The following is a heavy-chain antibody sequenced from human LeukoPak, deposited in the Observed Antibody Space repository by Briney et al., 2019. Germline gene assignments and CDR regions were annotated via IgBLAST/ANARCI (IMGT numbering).Heavy chain of an antibody. D-gene: IGHD3-10*01. Sequence: ASVKVSCKASGYTFTSYYMHWVRQAPGQGLEWMGIINPSGGSTSYAQKFQGRVTMTEDTSTDTAYMELSSLRSEDTAVYYCASVDFLLWFGGHFDYWGQGTLVTVSS. CDR3: ASVDFLLWFGGHFDY. CDR2: INPSGGST. V-gene: IGHV1-46*01. J-gene: IGHJ4*02. CDR1: GYTFTSYY.